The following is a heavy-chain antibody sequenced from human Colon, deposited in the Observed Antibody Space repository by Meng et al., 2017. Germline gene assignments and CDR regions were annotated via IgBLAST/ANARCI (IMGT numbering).Heavy chain of an antibody. Sequence: EVKLLGSGGGLVEPGGSLRLSCTGSGFSFTNAYMSWVRQAPGKGPEWVGRIKNKADGGTTDYTAPLKDRFSISRDDSKNTVYLQMNSLKTEDTALYYCATYGSGHPAGGQGTLVTVSS. V-gene: IGHV3-15*01. CDR3: ATYGSGHPA. D-gene: IGHD6-19*01. CDR1: GFSFTNAY. CDR2: IKNKADGGTT. J-gene: IGHJ4*02.